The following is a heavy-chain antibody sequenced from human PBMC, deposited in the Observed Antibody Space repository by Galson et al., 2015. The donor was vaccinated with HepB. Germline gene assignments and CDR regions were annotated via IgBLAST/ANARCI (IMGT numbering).Heavy chain of an antibody. V-gene: IGHV4-34*01. CDR2: IDHSGST. J-gene: IGHJ5*02. D-gene: IGHD3-3*01. CDR1: GGSFSGYY. CDR3: ARGLRANYDFWSGYFVSWFDP. Sequence: ETLSLTCAVYGGSFSGYYWSWIRQPPGKGLEWIGEIDHSGSTNYNPSLKSRVTISVDTSKNQFSLKLSSVTAADTAVYYCARGLRANYDFWSGYFVSWFDPWGQGTVVTVSS.